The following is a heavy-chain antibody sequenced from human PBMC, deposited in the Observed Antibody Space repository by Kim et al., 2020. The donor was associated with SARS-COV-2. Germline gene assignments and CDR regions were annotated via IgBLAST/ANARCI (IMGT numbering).Heavy chain of an antibody. V-gene: IGHV3-30*18. CDR3: AKRGDYVDKRHFQS. J-gene: IGHJ1*01. D-gene: IGHD4-17*01. CDR2: VSYDGRNK. CDR1: GFSFRSFA. Sequence: GGSLRLSCAGSGFSFRSFALHWVRQAPGKGLEWVAAVSYDGRNKYYADSVKGRFTVSRDNSMNTLYLQLDSLRAEDTAVYYCAKRGDYVDKRHFQSCGQGTLVAVSS.